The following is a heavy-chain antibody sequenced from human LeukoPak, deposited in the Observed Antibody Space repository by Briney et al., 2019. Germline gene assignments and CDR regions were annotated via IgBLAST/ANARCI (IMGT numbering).Heavy chain of an antibody. Sequence: PGGSLRLSCAASGFSFDDYAMHWVRQALGKGLEWVSLISGDGDKTYYSDSVKGRFIISRDNSRNSLYLQMNSLTTEDTALYYCVKDVLYYFDSRVSYYNGNFDYWGQGSLVTVSS. D-gene: IGHD3-22*01. J-gene: IGHJ4*02. CDR2: ISGDGDKT. CDR1: GFSFDDYA. CDR3: VKDVLYYFDSRVSYYNGNFDY. V-gene: IGHV3-43*02.